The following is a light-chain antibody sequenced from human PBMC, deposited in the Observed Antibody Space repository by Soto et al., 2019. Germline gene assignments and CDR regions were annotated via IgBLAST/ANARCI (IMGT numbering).Light chain of an antibody. V-gene: IGKV3-20*01. CDR3: QQYGSSPQT. CDR1: QSVSSSY. Sequence: PRERATLSCRASQSVSSSYLAWYQQKPGQAPRLLIYGASSRATGIPDRFSGSGSGTDFTLTISRLEPEDFAVYYCQQYGSSPQTFGQGTKVDIK. J-gene: IGKJ1*01. CDR2: GAS.